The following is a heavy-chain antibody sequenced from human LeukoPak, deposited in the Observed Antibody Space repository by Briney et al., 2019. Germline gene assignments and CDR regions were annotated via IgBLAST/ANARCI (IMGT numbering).Heavy chain of an antibody. D-gene: IGHD3-9*01. V-gene: IGHV3-23*01. CDR1: GFTFSSYG. CDR3: AKTSHAAYYDILTGHEEADAFDI. Sequence: GGSLRLSCAASGFTFSSYGMSWVRQAPGKGLEWVSAIRGSGGSTYYADSVKGRFTISRDNSKNTLYLQMNSLRAEDTAVYYCAKTSHAAYYDILTGHEEADAFDIWGQGTMVTVSS. J-gene: IGHJ3*02. CDR2: IRGSGGST.